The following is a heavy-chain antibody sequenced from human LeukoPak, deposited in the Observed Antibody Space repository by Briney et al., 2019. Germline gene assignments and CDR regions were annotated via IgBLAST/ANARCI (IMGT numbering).Heavy chain of an antibody. CDR1: GVSISSSSYY. Sequence: PSETLSLTCTVSGVSISSSSYYWGWIRQPPGKGLEWIGSIYYSGSTYYNPSLKSRVTISVDTSKNQFSLKLSSVTAADTAVYYCARLDPSYWYFDLWGRGTLVTVSS. J-gene: IGHJ2*01. CDR3: ARLDPSYWYFDL. V-gene: IGHV4-39*01. D-gene: IGHD3/OR15-3a*01. CDR2: IYYSGST.